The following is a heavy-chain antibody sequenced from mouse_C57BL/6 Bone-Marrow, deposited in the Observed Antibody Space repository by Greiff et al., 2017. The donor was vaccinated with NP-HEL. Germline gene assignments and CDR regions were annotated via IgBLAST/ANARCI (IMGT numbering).Heavy chain of an antibody. V-gene: IGHV5-2*01. CDR1: EYEFPSHD. CDR3: ARHSSGSVPYFDY. CDR2: INSDGGST. J-gene: IGHJ2*01. Sequence: EVQGVESWGGLVQPGESLKLSCESNEYEFPSHDMSWVRKTPEKRLELVAAINSDGGSTYYPDTMERRSIISRDNTKKTLYLQMSSLRSEDTALYYCARHSSGSVPYFDYWGQGTTLTVSS. D-gene: IGHD3-2*02.